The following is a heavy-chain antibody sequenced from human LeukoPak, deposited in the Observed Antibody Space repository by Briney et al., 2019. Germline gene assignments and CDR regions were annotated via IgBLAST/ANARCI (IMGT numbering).Heavy chain of an antibody. D-gene: IGHD2-2*01. CDR2: IYHSGST. Sequence: SETLSLTCTVSGGSISSGGYYWSWIRQPPGKGLEWIGYIYHSGSTYYNPSLKSRVTISVDTSKNQFFLKLSSVTAADTAVYYCASPVPYCSSTSCSRGAYYYYYMDVWGKGTTVTVSS. V-gene: IGHV4-30-2*01. CDR3: ASPVPYCSSTSCSRGAYYYYYMDV. J-gene: IGHJ6*03. CDR1: GGSISSGGYY.